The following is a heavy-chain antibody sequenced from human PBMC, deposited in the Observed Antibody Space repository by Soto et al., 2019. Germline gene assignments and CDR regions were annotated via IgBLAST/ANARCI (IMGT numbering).Heavy chain of an antibody. D-gene: IGHD5-12*01. J-gene: IGHJ4*02. V-gene: IGHV1-8*01. Sequence: ASVKVSCKASGYTFTSYDINWVRQATGQGLEWMGWMNPNSGNTGYAQKFQGRVTMTRNTSISTAYMELSSLRSEDTAVYYCARGRYSGYETNFDYWGQGTLVTVSS. CDR2: MNPNSGNT. CDR1: GYTFTSYD. CDR3: ARGRYSGYETNFDY.